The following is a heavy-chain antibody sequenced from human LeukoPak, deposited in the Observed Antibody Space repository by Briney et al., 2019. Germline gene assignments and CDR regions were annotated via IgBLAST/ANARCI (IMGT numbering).Heavy chain of an antibody. J-gene: IGHJ6*03. CDR2: MNPNSGNT. D-gene: IGHD3-3*01. Sequence: ASVKVSCKASGYTFTSYDINWVRQATGQGLEWMGWMNPNSGNTGYAQKFQGRVTITRNTSISTAYMELSSLRSEDTAVYYCARGHYGGYDLWSGYYTGMGWDYYYYYMDVWGKGTTVTVSS. CDR1: GYTFTSYD. V-gene: IGHV1-8*03. CDR3: ARGHYGGYDLWSGYYTGMGWDYYYYYMDV.